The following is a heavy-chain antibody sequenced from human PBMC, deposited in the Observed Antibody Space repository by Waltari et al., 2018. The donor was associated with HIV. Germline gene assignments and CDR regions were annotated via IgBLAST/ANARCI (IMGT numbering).Heavy chain of an antibody. CDR2: INPNSGGT. Sequence: QVQLVQSGAEVKKPGASVTVSCKAPGYPFTGYHMPCVRQAPGQGLEWMGRINPNSGGTNYSQQFQGRVTMTRDTSISTAYMELSRLRSDDTAVYYCAREGARMTTMIYYYYGMDVWGQGTTVTVSS. CDR3: AREGARMTTMIYYYYGMDV. CDR1: GYPFTGYH. V-gene: IGHV1-2*06. D-gene: IGHD4-4*01. J-gene: IGHJ6*02.